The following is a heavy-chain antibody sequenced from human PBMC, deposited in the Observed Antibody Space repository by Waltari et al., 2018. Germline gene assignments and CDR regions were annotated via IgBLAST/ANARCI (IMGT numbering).Heavy chain of an antibody. CDR2: ISWNSGSI. D-gene: IGHD6-13*01. V-gene: IGHV3-9*01. Sequence: EVQLVESGGGLVQPGRSLRLSCAASGFTFDDYAIHWVRQAPGKGLEWVSGISWNSGSIGYADSVKGRFTISRDNAKNSLYLQMNSLRAEDTALYYCAKDMGSSYYYYGMDVWGQGTTVTVSS. CDR1: GFTFDDYA. J-gene: IGHJ6*02. CDR3: AKDMGSSYYYYGMDV.